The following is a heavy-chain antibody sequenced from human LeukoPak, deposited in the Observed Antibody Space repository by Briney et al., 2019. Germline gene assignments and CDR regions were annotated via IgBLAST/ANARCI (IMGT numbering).Heavy chain of an antibody. CDR2: INHSGST. Sequence: SETLSLTCPVYGGSFSGYYWSWIRQPPGKGLEWIGAINHSGSTNYNPSLKSRVTISVDTSKNQVSLKLSSVTGADTAVYYCARAAYSGSYYVDYWGQGTLVTVSS. J-gene: IGHJ4*02. D-gene: IGHD1-26*01. CDR1: GGSFSGYY. V-gene: IGHV4-34*01. CDR3: ARAAYSGSYYVDY.